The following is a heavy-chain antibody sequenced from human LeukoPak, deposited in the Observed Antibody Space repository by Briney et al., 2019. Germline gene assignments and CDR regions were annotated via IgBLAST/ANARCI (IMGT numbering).Heavy chain of an antibody. CDR3: ARYPKRATFDV. CDR1: GFTIGSSW. D-gene: IGHD2-2*01. CDR2: ISQDGSER. V-gene: IGHV3-7*01. Sequence: PGGSLRLSCAASGFTIGSSWLSWVRQPPGKGLEWVASISQDGSERYYADSVKGRLTISRDNAKNSLYLQFHSLRGEDTAVYYCARYPKRATFDVWGQGTMVTVSS. J-gene: IGHJ3*01.